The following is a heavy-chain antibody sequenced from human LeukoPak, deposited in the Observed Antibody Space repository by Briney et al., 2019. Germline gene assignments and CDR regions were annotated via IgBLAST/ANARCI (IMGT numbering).Heavy chain of an antibody. D-gene: IGHD1-1*01. Sequence: PGGSLRLSCAASGFTFSHYGLHWVRQAPGKGLEWVALISYDGGNKNYADSVRGRFTISRDNSKNTLYLQMNSLRAEDTAVYYCARRLSSDWSDLPLDYWGQGTLVTVSS. CDR2: ISYDGGNK. V-gene: IGHV3-30*03. CDR1: GFTFSHYG. CDR3: ARRLSSDWSDLPLDY. J-gene: IGHJ4*02.